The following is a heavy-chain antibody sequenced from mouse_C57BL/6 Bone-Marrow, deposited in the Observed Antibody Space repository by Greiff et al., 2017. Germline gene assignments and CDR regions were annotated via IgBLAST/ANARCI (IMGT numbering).Heavy chain of an antibody. CDR2: FYPRSGNT. CDR1: GYTFTSYG. D-gene: IGHD1-1*01. CDR3: ARPPHYYGSSYYAMDY. V-gene: IGHV1-81*01. Sequence: QVQLQQSGAELARPGASVKLSCKASGYTFTSYGISWVKQRTGQGLEWIGEFYPRSGNTYYNEKFKGKATLTADKSSSTAYMELRSLTSEDSAVYFCARPPHYYGSSYYAMDYWGQGTSVTVTA. J-gene: IGHJ4*01.